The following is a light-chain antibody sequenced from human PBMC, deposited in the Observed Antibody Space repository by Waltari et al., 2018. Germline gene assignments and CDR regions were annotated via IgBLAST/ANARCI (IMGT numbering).Light chain of an antibody. CDR1: QSISIY. J-gene: IGKJ1*01. Sequence: DIQMTQSPSSLSESVGDRVTITCRASQSISIYLNWYQQKPGKAPKLLIYAASSLQSGVPSRFSGSGSGTDFTLTISSLQPEDFATYYCQKSSSTPPWTFGQGTKVEIK. CDR3: QKSSSTPPWT. V-gene: IGKV1-39*01. CDR2: AAS.